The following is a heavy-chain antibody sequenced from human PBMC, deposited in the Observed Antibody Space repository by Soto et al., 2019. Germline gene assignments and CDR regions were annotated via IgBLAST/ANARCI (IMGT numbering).Heavy chain of an antibody. Sequence: GESLKISCAASGFTFSSYGMHWVRQAPGKGLEWVAVISYDGSNKYYADSVKGRFTISRDNSKNTLYLQMNSLRAEDTAVYYCAKESHGPGYSSGWNDYWGQGTLVTVSS. V-gene: IGHV3-30*18. CDR2: ISYDGSNK. CDR1: GFTFSSYG. CDR3: AKESHGPGYSSGWNDY. D-gene: IGHD6-19*01. J-gene: IGHJ4*02.